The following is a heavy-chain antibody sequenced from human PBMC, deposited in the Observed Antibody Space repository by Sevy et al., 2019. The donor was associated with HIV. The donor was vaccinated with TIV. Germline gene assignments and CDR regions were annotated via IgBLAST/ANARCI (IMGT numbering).Heavy chain of an antibody. CDR2: IYYSGST. Sequence: SETLSLTCTVSGGSISSYYWSWIRQPPGKGLEWIGYIYYSGSTNYNPSLKSRVTISVETSKNQFSLKLSSVTAADTAVYYCARDGDSVAGSYYYGMDVWGQGTTVTVSS. V-gene: IGHV4-59*01. CDR3: ARDGDSVAGSYYYGMDV. J-gene: IGHJ6*02. D-gene: IGHD6-19*01. CDR1: GGSISSYY.